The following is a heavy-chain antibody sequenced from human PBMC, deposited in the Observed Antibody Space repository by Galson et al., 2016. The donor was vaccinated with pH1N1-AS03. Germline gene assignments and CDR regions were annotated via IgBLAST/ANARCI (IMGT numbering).Heavy chain of an antibody. CDR1: GFHLNDYA. V-gene: IGHV3-30*04. J-gene: IGHJ4*02. D-gene: IGHD2/OR15-2a*01. CDR2: VSNDGNNK. CDR3: ARDAPLSLPGGIDY. Sequence: SLRLSCAVSGFHLNDYAMHWVRQAPGKGLEWMAAVSNDGNNKWYADSVKARFTISRDNSKNTLYLQVNSVRAEDTAVYYCARDAPLSLPGGIDYWGQGTLVAVSS.